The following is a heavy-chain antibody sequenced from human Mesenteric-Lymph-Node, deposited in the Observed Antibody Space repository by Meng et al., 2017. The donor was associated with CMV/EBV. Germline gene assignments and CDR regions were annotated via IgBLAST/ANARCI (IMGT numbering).Heavy chain of an antibody. CDR2: ISGTGDSA. CDR3: ARGRDSSGYFGLDSFDY. V-gene: IGHV3-23*01. Sequence: FNFSSYAMNWVRQAPGKGLEWVSTISGTGDSAYYADSVKGRFTISRDHSKNTLYLQMNSLRAEDTAVYYCARGRDSSGYFGLDSFDYWGQGTLVTVSS. D-gene: IGHD3-22*01. J-gene: IGHJ4*02. CDR1: FNFSSYA.